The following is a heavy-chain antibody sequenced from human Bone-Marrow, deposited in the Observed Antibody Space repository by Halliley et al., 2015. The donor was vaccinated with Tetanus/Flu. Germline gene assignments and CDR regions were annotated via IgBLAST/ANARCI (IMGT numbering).Heavy chain of an antibody. CDR2: SSSGGWST. Sequence: GLEGVASSSSGGWSTYYAHSVKGRFTISGDEGKDSLFLQMNSLRAEDTAIYYCARGLGHPGRWGQGTLVTVSS. V-gene: IGHV3-48*03. J-gene: IGHJ4*02. D-gene: IGHD3-16*01. CDR3: ARGLGHPGR.